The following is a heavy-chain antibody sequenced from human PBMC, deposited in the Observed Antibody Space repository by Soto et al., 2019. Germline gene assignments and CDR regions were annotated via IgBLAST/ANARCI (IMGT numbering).Heavy chain of an antibody. Sequence: PGGSLRLSCAVSGFRSRSYGMHWVRQAPGKGLEWVAVISYDGNDEYYAESVRGRFTISRDNSKNMLYLQMNTLRPDDTAVYYCVKTPPGSLSDPPPLLERFDYWGQGTLVTVAS. CDR3: VKTPPGSLSDPPPLLERFDY. CDR2: ISYDGNDE. CDR1: GFRSRSYG. J-gene: IGHJ4*02. D-gene: IGHD2-21*02. V-gene: IGHV3-30*18.